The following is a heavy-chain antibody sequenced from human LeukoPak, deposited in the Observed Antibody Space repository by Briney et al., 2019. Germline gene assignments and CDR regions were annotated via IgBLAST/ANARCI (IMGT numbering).Heavy chain of an antibody. CDR3: AKDLTGGLDY. CDR1: GFTFSSYA. Sequence: RSGGSLRLSCAASGFTFSSYAMSWVRQAPGKSLEWVSAISGSGGGTFYADSVKGRFAISRDNSKNTLYLQMNSLRAKDTAVYYCAKDLTGGLDYGGQGPLVTVSS. CDR2: ISGSGGGT. V-gene: IGHV3-23*01. J-gene: IGHJ4*02. D-gene: IGHD3-16*01.